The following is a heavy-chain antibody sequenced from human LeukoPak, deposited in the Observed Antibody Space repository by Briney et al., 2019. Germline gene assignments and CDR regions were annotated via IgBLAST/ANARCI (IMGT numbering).Heavy chain of an antibody. Sequence: GGSLRLSCAASGFTFSSCAMSWVRQAPGKGLEWVSLISGSGDSRYYADSVKGRFTISRDNAKTSLYLQMNSLRAEDTAVYYCARPSRPYRSTEYFQHWGQGTLVIVSS. CDR3: ARPSRPYRSTEYFQH. V-gene: IGHV3-23*01. D-gene: IGHD6-13*01. CDR1: GFTFSSCA. CDR2: ISGSGDSR. J-gene: IGHJ1*01.